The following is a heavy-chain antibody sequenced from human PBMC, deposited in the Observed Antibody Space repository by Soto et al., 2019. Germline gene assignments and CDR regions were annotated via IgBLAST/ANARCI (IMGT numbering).Heavy chain of an antibody. Sequence: QVQLQESGPGLVRSSQTLSLTCTVSGASISSDDYYWGWLRQSPGKGLEWIGYIFYTGSTYYNPPLQSRVTISVDTSKNQFSRKLTSVTAADTAVYYCARARRGYWNIDYFDFWGQGSLVTVSS. CDR3: ARARRGYWNIDYFDF. CDR1: GASISSDDYY. V-gene: IGHV4-30-4*01. D-gene: IGHD1-1*01. J-gene: IGHJ4*02. CDR2: IFYTGST.